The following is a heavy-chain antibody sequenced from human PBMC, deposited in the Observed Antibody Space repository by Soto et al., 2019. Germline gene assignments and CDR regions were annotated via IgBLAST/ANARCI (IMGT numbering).Heavy chain of an antibody. V-gene: IGHV4-34*01. D-gene: IGHD2-15*01. CDR2: INHSGST. Sequence: QVQLQQWGAGLLKPSETLSLTCAVSGGSFSGYYWSWIRQPPGKGLECIGEINHSGSTNYNPSLKTRVTMSVDTSKNQVSLSLGSVAAADTALYFWARDFGLIKVADMGHWLDLWGQGTLVTVSS. CDR3: ARDFGLIKVADMGHWLDL. CDR1: GGSFSGYY. J-gene: IGHJ5*02.